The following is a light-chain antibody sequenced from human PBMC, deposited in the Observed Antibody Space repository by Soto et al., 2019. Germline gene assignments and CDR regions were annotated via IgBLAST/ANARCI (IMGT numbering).Light chain of an antibody. CDR1: SSDVGGYNY. J-gene: IGLJ2*01. CDR2: EVT. V-gene: IGLV2-8*01. Sequence: QSALTQPPSASGSLGQSVTISCTGTSSDVGGYNYVSWHQQHPGKAAKVMIYEVTKRPTGVPDRFSGSKSGNTASLTVSGLHGEEDADYACCSFAGGGNPIILGGGTKLTVL. CDR3: CSFAGGGNPII.